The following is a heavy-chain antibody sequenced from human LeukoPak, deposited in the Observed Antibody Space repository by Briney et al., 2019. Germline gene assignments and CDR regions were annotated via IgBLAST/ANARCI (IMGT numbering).Heavy chain of an antibody. CDR1: GGSVSSGSYY. CDR2: IYYSGST. D-gene: IGHD3-9*01. CDR3: SRLQFDWLSPGAFDI. V-gene: IGHV4-61*01. Sequence: VSGGSVSSGSYYXSWIRQPPGKELEWIGYIYYSGSTNYNPSLKSRVTISVDTSKNQFSLKLSSVTAADTAVYYCSRLQFDWLSPGAFDIWGQGTMVTVSS. J-gene: IGHJ3*02.